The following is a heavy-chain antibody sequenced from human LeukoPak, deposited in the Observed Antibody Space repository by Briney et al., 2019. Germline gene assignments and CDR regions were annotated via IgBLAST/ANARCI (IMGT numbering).Heavy chain of an antibody. CDR1: GGSISSYNYY. CDR3: ARLGYCSSTSCHLSWFDP. Sequence: SETLPLTCTVSGGSISSYNYYWGWIRQPPGKGLEWIGSIYYSGSTYYNPSLKSRVTISVDTSKNQCSLKLSSVTAADTAVYYCARLGYCSSTSCHLSWFDPWGQGTLVAVSS. V-gene: IGHV4-39*01. J-gene: IGHJ5*02. CDR2: IYYSGST. D-gene: IGHD2-2*01.